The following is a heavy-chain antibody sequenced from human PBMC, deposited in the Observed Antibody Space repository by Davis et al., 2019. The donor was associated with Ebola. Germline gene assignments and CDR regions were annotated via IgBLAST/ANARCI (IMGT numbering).Heavy chain of an antibody. J-gene: IGHJ4*02. CDR3: AASSSYHFDY. CDR2: ISWNSGSI. Sequence: ALRLSCAASGFTFSSYWMSWVRQAPGKGLEWVSGISWNSGSIGYADSVKGRFTISRDNAKNSLYLQMNSLRAEDTALYYCAASSSYHFDYWGQGTLVTVSS. CDR1: GFTFSSYW. D-gene: IGHD6-13*01. V-gene: IGHV3-9*01.